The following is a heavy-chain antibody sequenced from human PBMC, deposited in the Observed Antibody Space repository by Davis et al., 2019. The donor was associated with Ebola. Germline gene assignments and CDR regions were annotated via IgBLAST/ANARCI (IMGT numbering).Heavy chain of an antibody. CDR3: ARGLTTTSCCSGFAY. V-gene: IGHV3-74*01. D-gene: IGHD2-2*01. CDR2: INGDGSST. CDR1: GFTFSSYW. Sequence: GESLKISCAASGFTFSSYWMYWVRQAPGKGLVWVSRINGDGSSTTYADSVKGRFTISRDNAKNTPYLQMNSLRAEDTAVYFCARGLTTTSCCSGFAYWGQGTLVTGSS. J-gene: IGHJ4*02.